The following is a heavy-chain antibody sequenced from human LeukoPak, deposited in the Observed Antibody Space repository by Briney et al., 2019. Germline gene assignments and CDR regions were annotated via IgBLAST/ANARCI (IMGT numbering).Heavy chain of an antibody. D-gene: IGHD6-13*01. CDR2: TYYRSKWYN. Sequence: LQTLSLTCAISGDSVSSNSAAWDWIRQSPSRGLEWLGRTYYRSKWYNDYAVSVKSRITINPDTSKNQFSLQLNSVTPEDTAVYYCARAQQLDTFGWFDPWGQGTLVTVSS. V-gene: IGHV6-1*01. CDR3: ARAQQLDTFGWFDP. J-gene: IGHJ5*02. CDR1: GDSVSSNSAA.